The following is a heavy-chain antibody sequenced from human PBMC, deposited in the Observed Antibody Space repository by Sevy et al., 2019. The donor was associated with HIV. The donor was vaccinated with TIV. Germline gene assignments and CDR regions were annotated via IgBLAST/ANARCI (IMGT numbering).Heavy chain of an antibody. CDR3: ARPNPYYYDSSGYTTYYFDY. Sequence: SETLSLTCTVSGGSISSSSYYWGWIRQPPGKGLEWIGSIYYSGSTYYNPSLKSRVTISVDTSKNQFSLKLSSVTAADTAVYYCARPNPYYYDSSGYTTYYFDYWGQRTLVTVSS. CDR1: GGSISSSSYY. V-gene: IGHV4-39*01. D-gene: IGHD3-22*01. CDR2: IYYSGST. J-gene: IGHJ4*02.